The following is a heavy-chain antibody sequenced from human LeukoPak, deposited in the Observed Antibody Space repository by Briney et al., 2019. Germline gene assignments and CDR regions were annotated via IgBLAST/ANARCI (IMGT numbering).Heavy chain of an antibody. D-gene: IGHD2-2*01. Sequence: PGGSLRLSCAASGFTFSSYGMHWVRQAPGKGLEWVAFIRYDGSNKYYADSVKGRFTISRDNSKNTLYLQMNSLRAEVAAVYYCAKDRLRYCSSTSCRGGFDYWGQGTLVTVSS. CDR1: GFTFSSYG. V-gene: IGHV3-30*02. CDR2: IRYDGSNK. J-gene: IGHJ4*02. CDR3: AKDRLRYCSSTSCRGGFDY.